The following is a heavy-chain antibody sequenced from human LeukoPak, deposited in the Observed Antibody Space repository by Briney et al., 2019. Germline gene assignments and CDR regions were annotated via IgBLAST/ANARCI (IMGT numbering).Heavy chain of an antibody. CDR2: STLMMVA. D-gene: IGHD2-2*01. CDR1: GYTFTDYY. CDR3: AREGYCSSINCYFSFDY. V-gene: IGHV1-2*02. Sequence: ASVKVSCKASGYTFTDYYMHWVRQAPGQGLSGWDGSTLMMVAQTMQGRVTMTRDTSISTAYMELSRLRSDDTAVYYCAREGYCSSINCYFSFDYWGQGTLVTVSS. J-gene: IGHJ4*02.